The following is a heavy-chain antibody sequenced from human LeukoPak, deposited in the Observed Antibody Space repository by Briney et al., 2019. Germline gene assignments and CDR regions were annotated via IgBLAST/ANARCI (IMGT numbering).Heavy chain of an antibody. CDR1: GSNFTSYW. Sequence: GASLQISCKGSGSNFTSYWIGWVRPLPGKGLECMGIIYPGDSDTRYSPSFQGQVTISADKSISTAYLQWSSLKASDTAMYYCARLYSRDGYNLPGAYWGQGTLVTVSS. V-gene: IGHV5-51*01. CDR3: ARLYSRDGYNLPGAY. CDR2: IYPGDSDT. J-gene: IGHJ4*02. D-gene: IGHD5-24*01.